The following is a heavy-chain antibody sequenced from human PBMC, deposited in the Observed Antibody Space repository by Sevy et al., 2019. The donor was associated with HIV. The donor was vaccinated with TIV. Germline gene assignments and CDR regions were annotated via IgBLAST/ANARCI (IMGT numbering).Heavy chain of an antibody. D-gene: IGHD2-21*02. CDR1: GFTFSTSG. CDR3: AKAAIVVVSASPNCFDH. Sequence: GGSLRLSCAASGFTFSTSGMHWDRQAPGRGLEWVAVISYDGTSQNYAYSVKGRFIISRDNSKNTLSLQMNSLRAEDTAVYYCAKAAIVVVSASPNCFDHWGQGILVTVSS. J-gene: IGHJ4*02. V-gene: IGHV3-30*18. CDR2: ISYDGTSQ.